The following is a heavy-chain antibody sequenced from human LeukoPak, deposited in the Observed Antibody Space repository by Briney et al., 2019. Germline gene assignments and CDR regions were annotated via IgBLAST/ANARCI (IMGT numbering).Heavy chain of an antibody. CDR1: GFTFSSYD. J-gene: IGHJ4*02. Sequence: GGSLRLSCAASGFTFSSYDMSWVRQAPGKGLEGVSAISESGGSTYYADSVKGRFTISRDNSKNTLYLQMNSPTADDTAVYYCAKGRPAAAPGFSDYWGQGTRVTVSS. D-gene: IGHD2-2*01. V-gene: IGHV3-23*01. CDR3: AKGRPAAAPGFSDY. CDR2: ISESGGST.